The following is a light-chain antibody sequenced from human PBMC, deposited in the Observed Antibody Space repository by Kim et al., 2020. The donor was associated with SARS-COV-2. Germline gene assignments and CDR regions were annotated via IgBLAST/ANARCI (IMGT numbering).Light chain of an antibody. CDR3: QHANSFPLT. Sequence: DIQMTQSPSSVSVSVGDRVTVTCRASQYIDRYLAWYQQKPGKPPKLLIYAASSLQSGVPSRFSGSGSGTDFTLTISSLQPEDFATYFCQHANSFPLTFGQGTRLEIK. CDR1: QYIDRY. J-gene: IGKJ5*01. V-gene: IGKV1-12*01. CDR2: AAS.